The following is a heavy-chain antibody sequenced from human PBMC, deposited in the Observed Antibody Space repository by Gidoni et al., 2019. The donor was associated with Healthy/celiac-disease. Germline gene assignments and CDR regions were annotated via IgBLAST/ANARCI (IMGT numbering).Heavy chain of an antibody. CDR1: GGPISSGGYY. Sequence: QVQLQESGPGLVTPSQTLSLTCTVSGGPISSGGYYWSWIRQHPGKGLEWIGYIYYSGSTYYNPSLKSRVTISVDTSKNQFSLKLSSVTAADTAVYYCAREDSSNYFDYWGQGTLVTVSS. CDR3: AREDSSNYFDY. D-gene: IGHD6-13*01. J-gene: IGHJ4*02. CDR2: IYYSGST. V-gene: IGHV4-31*03.